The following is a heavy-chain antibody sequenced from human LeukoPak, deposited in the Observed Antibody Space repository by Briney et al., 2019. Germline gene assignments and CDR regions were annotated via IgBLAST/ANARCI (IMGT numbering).Heavy chain of an antibody. D-gene: IGHD3-3*01. CDR3: ARDHYDFWSGYLSVGNWFDP. V-gene: IGHV3-11*04. J-gene: IGHJ5*02. Sequence: LSLTCAVYGGSFSGYYWSWIRQAPGKGLEWVSYISSSGSTIYYADSVKGRFTISRDNAKNSLYLQMNSLRAEDTAVYYCARDHYDFWSGYLSVGNWFDPWGQGTLVTVSS. CDR1: GGSFSGYY. CDR2: ISSSGSTI.